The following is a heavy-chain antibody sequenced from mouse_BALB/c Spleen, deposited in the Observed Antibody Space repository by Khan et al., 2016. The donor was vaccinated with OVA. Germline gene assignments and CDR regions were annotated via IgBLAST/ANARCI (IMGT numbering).Heavy chain of an antibody. CDR1: GYEFSSYW. J-gene: IGHJ1*01. CDR2: IYPGNSDI. V-gene: IGHV1-80*01. Sequence: VQLVESGAELVWPGSSVKISCKASGYEFSSYWMNWMKQRPGQGLKCIGQIYPGNSDINYNGKFKGKATLTADRSSSTAYMQLSSLTSEDSAVYFCARGRGWYFDVWGAGTTVTVSS. CDR3: ARGRGWYFDV.